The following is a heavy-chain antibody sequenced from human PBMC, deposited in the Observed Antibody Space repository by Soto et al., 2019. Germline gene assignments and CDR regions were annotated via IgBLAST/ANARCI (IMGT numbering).Heavy chain of an antibody. J-gene: IGHJ4*02. V-gene: IGHV5-51*01. CDR3: VRRSESNNLYIDDMPFDS. Sequence: PGESLKISCKTSGYTFTNYWIGWIRKKPGKGLQRLEIMNPGDSDIRYNPSFEGQITLSADKPINTAYLQWHSLEAADTATYFCVRRSESNNLYIDDMPFDSWGQGTPVTVSS. CDR2: MNPGDSDI. D-gene: IGHD1-20*01. CDR1: GYTFTNYW.